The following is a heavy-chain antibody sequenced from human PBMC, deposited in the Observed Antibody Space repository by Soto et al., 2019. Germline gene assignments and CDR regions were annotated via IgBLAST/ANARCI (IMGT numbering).Heavy chain of an antibody. J-gene: IGHJ4*02. V-gene: IGHV2-5*01. CDR2: IFGHGNE. Sequence: QITLKESGPALVKPTQTLTVTCSFSGFSLTTSAAGVGWIRQTPGKALECLAVIFGHGNEKYSPSLKNRLIVTNDTSKNHVVLTMTNMHPLDSATYYCAHISYSGTYYFDSWGQGTLVTVSS. D-gene: IGHD1-26*01. CDR1: GFSLTTSAAG. CDR3: AHISYSGTYYFDS.